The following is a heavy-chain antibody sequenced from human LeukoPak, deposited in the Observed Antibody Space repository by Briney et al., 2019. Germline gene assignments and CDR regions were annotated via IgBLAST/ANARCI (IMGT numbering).Heavy chain of an antibody. D-gene: IGHD1-26*01. J-gene: IGHJ5*02. V-gene: IGHV3-23*01. Sequence: GGSLRLSCAASGFTFSSYGMSWVRQAPGKGLEWVSAISGSGGSTYYADSVKGRFTISRDNSKNTLYLQMNSLRAEDTAVYYCAKDDRTVGARGYNWFDPWGQGTLVTVSS. CDR2: ISGSGGST. CDR3: AKDDRTVGARGYNWFDP. CDR1: GFTFSSYG.